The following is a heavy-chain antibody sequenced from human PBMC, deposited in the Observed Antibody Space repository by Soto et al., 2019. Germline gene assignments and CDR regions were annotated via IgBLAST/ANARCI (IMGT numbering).Heavy chain of an antibody. CDR3: ARGFMVATYPRHAFDI. V-gene: IGHV1-18*01. CDR1: GYTFTSYG. D-gene: IGHD5-12*01. CDR2: ISAYNGNT. J-gene: IGHJ3*02. Sequence: ASVKVSCKASGYTFTSYGISWVRQAPGQGLEWMGWISAYNGNTNYAQKLQGRVTMTTDTSTSTAYMELRSLRSDDTAVYYCARGFMVATYPRHAFDIWGQGTMVTVSS.